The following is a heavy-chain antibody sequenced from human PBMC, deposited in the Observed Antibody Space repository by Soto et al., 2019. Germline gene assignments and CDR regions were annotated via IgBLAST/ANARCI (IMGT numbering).Heavy chain of an antibody. J-gene: IGHJ4*02. D-gene: IGHD1-20*01. CDR1: GGSISSSSYY. V-gene: IGHV4-39*01. CDR3: ASGEYNWNQYGVYFDY. Sequence: GPGPVPPSETLSLTCTVSGGSISSSSYYWGWIRQPPGKGLEWIGSIYYGVSTYDNPSLKSRVTISVDTSKNQFSLKLSSVTAADTAVYYCASGEYNWNQYGVYFDYWGQGTLVTVSS. CDR2: IYYGVST.